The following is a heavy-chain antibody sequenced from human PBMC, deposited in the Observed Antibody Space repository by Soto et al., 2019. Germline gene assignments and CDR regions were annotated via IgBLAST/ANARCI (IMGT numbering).Heavy chain of an antibody. CDR3: AKGPFAARVNWFDP. D-gene: IGHD2-15*01. J-gene: IGHJ5*02. V-gene: IGHV3-23*01. CDR2: INGSGDNS. CDR1: GFTFSNYA. Sequence: GGSLRLSCAASGFTFSNYAMNWVRQAPGKGLEWVSGINGSGDNSYYADSVKGRFTISRDNSKNTLYLQMNSLRAEDTAVYYCAKGPFAARVNWFDPWGQGIQVTVSS.